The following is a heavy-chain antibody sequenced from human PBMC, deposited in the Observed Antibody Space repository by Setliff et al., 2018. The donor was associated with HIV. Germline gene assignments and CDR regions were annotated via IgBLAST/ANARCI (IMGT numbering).Heavy chain of an antibody. V-gene: IGHV3-49*04. D-gene: IGHD2-21*01. J-gene: IGHJ4*02. CDR2: IRNKAYAGTT. CDR1: GFIFGDYS. Sequence: PGGSLRLSCTASGFIFGDYSMTWVRQAPGKGLEWIGFIRNKAYAGTTEYAASVKGRFTISRDDSKNTTYPQMNSLRTEDTAIYYCTRDGLFDLDYWGQGTPVTVSS. CDR3: TRDGLFDLDY.